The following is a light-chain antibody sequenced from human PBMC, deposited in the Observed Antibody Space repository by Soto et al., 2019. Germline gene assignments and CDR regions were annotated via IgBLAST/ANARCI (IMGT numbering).Light chain of an antibody. Sequence: DIQMTQSPSSLSASVGDRVTITCRASQTIGANVNWYRQKPGKAPTLLIYDATTLQSGLPSRFSGLGSGTDFALTITSLQPEDSATYFCQQSYTTVYTFGLGTKVEIK. CDR3: QQSYTTVYT. J-gene: IGKJ2*01. V-gene: IGKV1-39*01. CDR2: DAT. CDR1: QTIGAN.